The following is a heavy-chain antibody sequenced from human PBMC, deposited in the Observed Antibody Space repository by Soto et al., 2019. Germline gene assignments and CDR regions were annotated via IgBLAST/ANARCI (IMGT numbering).Heavy chain of an antibody. CDR2: ISLYSDGT. Sequence: QVQLVQSGGEVKRPGASVKVSRKTSGYTFSNYGITWVRQAPGQPLEWLGWISLYSDGTNYAQKFQGRVSMTTDTSTTTAYMELRSPRSDDTAVYYCARVVPGAEAWFGPWGQGTLVTVSS. D-gene: IGHD2-2*01. V-gene: IGHV1-18*01. J-gene: IGHJ5*02. CDR3: ARVVPGAEAWFGP. CDR1: GYTFSNYG.